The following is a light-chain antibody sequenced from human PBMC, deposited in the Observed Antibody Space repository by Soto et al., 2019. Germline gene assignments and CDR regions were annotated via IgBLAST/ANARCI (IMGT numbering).Light chain of an antibody. CDR2: LGS. CDR1: QSLQHSNGYNY. V-gene: IGKV2-28*01. CDR3: MQALQTPWT. Sequence: DFVMTQSPLSLPVTPGEPASISCRSSQSLQHSNGYNYLDWYLQKPGQSPQILIYLGSHRASGVPDRFSGSASGTDFTLKITRVEAEDVGVYYCMQALQTPWTFGQGTKVEIK. J-gene: IGKJ1*01.